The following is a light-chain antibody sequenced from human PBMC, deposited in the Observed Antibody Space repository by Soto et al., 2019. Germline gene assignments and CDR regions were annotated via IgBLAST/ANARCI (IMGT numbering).Light chain of an antibody. CDR2: DVT. V-gene: IGLV2-14*01. CDR1: SSDVGGYNY. CDR3: SSYTTSCSPCYV. J-gene: IGLJ1*01. Sequence: QSVLTQPASVSGSPGQSITISCTGTSSDVGGYNYVAWYQQHPGKAPKLMIYDVTNRPSGVSNRFSGSKSGNTASLTISGLQAEDEADYYCSSYTTSCSPCYVFLSGSKGTVL.